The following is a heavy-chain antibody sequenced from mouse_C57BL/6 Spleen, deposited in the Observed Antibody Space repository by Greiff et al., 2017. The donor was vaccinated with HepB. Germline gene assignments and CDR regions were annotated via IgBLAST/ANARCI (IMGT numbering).Heavy chain of an antibody. V-gene: IGHV14-4*01. D-gene: IGHD1-1*01. CDR1: GFNIKDDY. CDR3: TTRGYGSSFYY. CDR2: IDPENGDT. J-gene: IGHJ2*01. Sequence: EVQLQQSGAELVRPGASVKLSCTASGFNIKDDYMHWVKQRPEQGLEWIGWIDPENGDTEYASKFQGKATITADTSSNTAYLQLSSLTSEDTAVYYCTTRGYGSSFYYWGQGTTLTVSS.